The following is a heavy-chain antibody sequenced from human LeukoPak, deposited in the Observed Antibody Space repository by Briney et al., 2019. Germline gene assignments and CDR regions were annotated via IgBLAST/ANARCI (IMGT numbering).Heavy chain of an antibody. CDR3: ATDGLWGFTTGLGFDY. D-gene: IGHD1-1*01. Sequence: PSETLSLTCTVSGGSISSSSYYWGWIRQPPGKGLEWIGSIYYSGSTYYNPSLKSRVTISVDTSKNQFSLKLSSVTAADTAVYYCATDGLWGFTTGLGFDYWGQGTLVTVSS. CDR2: IYYSGST. J-gene: IGHJ4*02. V-gene: IGHV4-39*07. CDR1: GGSISSSSYY.